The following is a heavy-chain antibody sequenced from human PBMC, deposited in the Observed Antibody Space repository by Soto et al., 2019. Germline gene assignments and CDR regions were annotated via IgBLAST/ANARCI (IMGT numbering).Heavy chain of an antibody. CDR2: ITQSGGI. CDR3: AGLFAGATGNWYFDL. J-gene: IGHJ2*01. Sequence: SETLSLTCAVYGGSFSGYCWSWVRQPPGKGLEWIGEITQSGGINYNPSLKSRVTMSLDTSKNQFSLRLNSMSDADKAVYYCAGLFAGATGNWYFDLWGRGTLVTVSS. CDR1: GGSFSGYC. D-gene: IGHD1-1*01. V-gene: IGHV4-34*01.